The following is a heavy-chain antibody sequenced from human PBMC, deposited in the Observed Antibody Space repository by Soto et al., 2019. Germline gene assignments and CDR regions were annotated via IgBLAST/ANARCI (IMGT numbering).Heavy chain of an antibody. Sequence: PSETRSLTCTVSGGSISSGVYYWIWIRQHPGKGLDWIGYIYYSGITYYNPSLESRVTISVDTSKNQFSLKLSSVTAADTAVYYCARAAKTTMVRGVIRSYNWFDPWGQGTLVTVSS. D-gene: IGHD3-10*01. V-gene: IGHV4-31*03. CDR3: ARAAKTTMVRGVIRSYNWFDP. CDR1: GGSISSGVYY. J-gene: IGHJ5*02. CDR2: IYYSGIT.